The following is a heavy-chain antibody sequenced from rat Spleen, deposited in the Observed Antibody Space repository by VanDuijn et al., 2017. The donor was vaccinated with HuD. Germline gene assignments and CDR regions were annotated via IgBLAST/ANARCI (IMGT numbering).Heavy chain of an antibody. CDR1: GFSLSNYG. J-gene: IGHJ2*01. CDR3: ARSDTLAARGHH. CDR2: IWGNGNT. D-gene: IGHD1-2*01. Sequence: QVQLKESGPGLVQPSQTLSLTCTVSGFSLSNYGVIWVRQPPGKGLEWMGVIWGNGNTNYNSVLKSRLRITRDTSKSQVLLKMNNLQTEDTAVYVCARSDTLAARGHHWGQGVMVTVSS. V-gene: IGHV2S61*01.